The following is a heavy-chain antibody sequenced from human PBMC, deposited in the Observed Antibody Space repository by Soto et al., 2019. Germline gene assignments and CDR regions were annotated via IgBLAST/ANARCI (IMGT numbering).Heavy chain of an antibody. D-gene: IGHD6-19*01. V-gene: IGHV4-31*03. Sequence: SETLSLTCTVSGGSISSVGYYWIWIRQHPGKGLEWIGYIYYSGSTYYNPSLKSRVTISVDTSKNQFSLKLSSVTAADTAVYYCATHKEVAGPRDAFDIWGQGKMVTVSS. CDR3: ATHKEVAGPRDAFDI. CDR1: GGSISSVGYY. CDR2: IYYSGST. J-gene: IGHJ3*02.